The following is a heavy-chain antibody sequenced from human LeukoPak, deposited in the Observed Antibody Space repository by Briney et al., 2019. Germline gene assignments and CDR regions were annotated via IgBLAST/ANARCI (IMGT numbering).Heavy chain of an antibody. CDR3: ARVTRTWAPRFDY. Sequence: PQTLSLTCTVSGGSISSGDYYWSWIRQPPGKGLEWIGYIYYSGSTYYNPSLKSRVTISVDTSKNQFSLKLSSVTAADTAVYYCARVTRTWAPRFDYWGQGTLVTVSS. CDR2: IYYSGST. D-gene: IGHD1-14*01. V-gene: IGHV4-30-4*01. CDR1: GGSISSGDYY. J-gene: IGHJ4*02.